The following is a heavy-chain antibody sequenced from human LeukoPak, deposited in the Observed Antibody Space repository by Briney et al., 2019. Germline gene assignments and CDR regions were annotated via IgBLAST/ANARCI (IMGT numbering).Heavy chain of an antibody. CDR3: AKDWRGIAAVGTRGDY. V-gene: IGHV3-30*18. Sequence: GGSLRLSCAASGFTFSDYGMHWVRQAPGKGLEWVAVISYHGSNKYYADSVKGRFTISRDNSKNTVYLQMNSLRAEDTAVYYCAKDWRGIAAVGTRGDYWGQGTLVTVSS. J-gene: IGHJ4*02. CDR2: ISYHGSNK. D-gene: IGHD6-13*01. CDR1: GFTFSDYG.